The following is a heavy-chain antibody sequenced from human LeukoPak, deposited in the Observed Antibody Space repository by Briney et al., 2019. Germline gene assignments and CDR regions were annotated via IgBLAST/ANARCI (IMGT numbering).Heavy chain of an antibody. V-gene: IGHV1-2*02. Sequence: GASGKVSCKTSGYTFTGYYIHWVRQAPGQGLEWMGWINPNSGDTNYGQTFQGRVTMTRDTSMSAAYMELTRLTSDDTAVYYCARDAAMVGHTYTWFDPWGQGTLVTVSS. CDR1: GYTFTGYY. D-gene: IGHD1-26*01. CDR3: ARDAAMVGHTYTWFDP. CDR2: INPNSGDT. J-gene: IGHJ5*02.